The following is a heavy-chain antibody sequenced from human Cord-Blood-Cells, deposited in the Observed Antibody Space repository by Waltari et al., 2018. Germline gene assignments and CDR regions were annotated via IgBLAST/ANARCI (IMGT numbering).Heavy chain of an antibody. Sequence: QVQLQQWGAGLLTPSETLSLTCAVYGGSFSGYYWSWIRPPPGKGLEWIGEINHSGSTNYNPSLKSRVTISVDTSKNQFSLKLSSVTAADTAVYYCARGRRIIRRSMGAFDIWGQGTMVTVSS. CDR3: ARGRRIIRRSMGAFDI. CDR1: GGSFSGYY. D-gene: IGHD3-10*01. J-gene: IGHJ3*02. CDR2: INHSGST. V-gene: IGHV4-34*01.